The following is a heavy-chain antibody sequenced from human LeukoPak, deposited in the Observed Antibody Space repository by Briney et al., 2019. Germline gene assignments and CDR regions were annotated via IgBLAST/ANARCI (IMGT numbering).Heavy chain of an antibody. Sequence: TGGSLRLSCVASGFTFSNYWMSWVRQAPGKGLEWVANIKQDGSEKYYVDSVKGRFTISRDNAKESLYLQMNSLRAEDTAVYYCARAGSNSWYSNSEYFHHWGQGTLVTVSS. CDR3: ARAGSNSWYSNSEYFHH. J-gene: IGHJ1*01. CDR2: IKQDGSEK. D-gene: IGHD6-13*01. V-gene: IGHV3-7*01. CDR1: GFTFSNYW.